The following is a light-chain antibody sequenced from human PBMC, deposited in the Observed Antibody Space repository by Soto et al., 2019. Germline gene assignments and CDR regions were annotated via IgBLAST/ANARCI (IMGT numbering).Light chain of an antibody. CDR3: PQYYSYPPVT. V-gene: IGKV1-8*01. J-gene: IGKJ4*01. Sequence: AIRMTQSPSSLSASTGDRVTITCRASQGISSYLAWYQQKPGKAPKLLIYAASTLQSGVPSRFSGSGSGTDFTLTICCLQSEDFATYYCPQYYSYPPVTFGGGTKVEIK. CDR1: QGISSY. CDR2: AAS.